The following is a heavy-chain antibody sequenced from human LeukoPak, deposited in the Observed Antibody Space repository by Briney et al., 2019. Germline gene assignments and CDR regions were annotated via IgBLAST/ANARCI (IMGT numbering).Heavy chain of an antibody. CDR3: ARSGIVATELDY. CDR2: INHSGST. D-gene: IGHD5-12*01. Sequence: SETLSLTCAVYGGSFSGYYWSWIRQPPGKGLEGIGEINHSGSTNYNPSLKSRVTISVDTSKNQFSLKLSSVTAADTAAYYCARSGIVATELDYWGQGTLVTVSS. V-gene: IGHV4-34*01. CDR1: GGSFSGYY. J-gene: IGHJ4*02.